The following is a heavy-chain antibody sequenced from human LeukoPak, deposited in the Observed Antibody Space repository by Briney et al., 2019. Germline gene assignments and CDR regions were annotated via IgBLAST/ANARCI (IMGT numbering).Heavy chain of an antibody. CDR2: IRYDGSNK. CDR1: GFTFSSYV. D-gene: IGHD7-27*01. CDR3: ARVAAAQLGNLGQFDY. Sequence: PGGSLRLSCAASGFTFSSYVMHWVRQAPGKGLEWVAFIRYDGSNKYYADSVKGRFTISRDNSKNTLYLQMNSLRAEDTAVYYCARVAAAQLGNLGQFDYWGQGTLVTVSS. V-gene: IGHV3-30*02. J-gene: IGHJ4*02.